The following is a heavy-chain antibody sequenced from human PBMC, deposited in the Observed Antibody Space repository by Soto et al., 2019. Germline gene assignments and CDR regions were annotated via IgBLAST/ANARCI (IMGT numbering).Heavy chain of an antibody. Sequence: SETLSLTCTVSGGSISSYYWGWIRQPPGKGLEWIGSIYYSGSTYYNPSLKSRVTISVDTSKNQFSLRLSSVTAADTAVYYCARRLYYDSSGFEGGGMDVWGQGTTVTVSS. J-gene: IGHJ6*02. CDR3: ARRLYYDSSGFEGGGMDV. CDR2: IYYSGST. D-gene: IGHD3-22*01. CDR1: GGSISSYY. V-gene: IGHV4-39*01.